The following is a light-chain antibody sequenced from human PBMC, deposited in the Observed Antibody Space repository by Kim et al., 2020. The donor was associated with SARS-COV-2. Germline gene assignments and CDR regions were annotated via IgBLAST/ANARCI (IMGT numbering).Light chain of an antibody. V-gene: IGLV2-14*03. CDR1: SSDVGGYNY. CDR2: DVG. Sequence: QSALTQPASVSGSPGQSITISCSGSSSDVGGYNYVSWYQQHQGKAPKLIIYDVGTRPSGVSYRFSGSKCGNTASLTISGLQTEDEADYYCSSYTTSTTRVFGGGTKLTVL. J-gene: IGLJ3*02. CDR3: SSYTTSTTRV.